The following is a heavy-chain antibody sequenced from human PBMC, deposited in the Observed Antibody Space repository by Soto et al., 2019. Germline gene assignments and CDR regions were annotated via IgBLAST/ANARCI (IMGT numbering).Heavy chain of an antibody. CDR2: INQDGSEK. V-gene: IGHV3-7*01. Sequence: EMQLVESGGGLVQPGGSLRLSCAASGFTFTTYWMSWVRQAPGKGLERVAKINQDGSEKDYLDSVKGRFTISRDNGKNSVYLQMESLRAEDTAVYHCVRGRGWFDPWGQGTLVTVSS. CDR1: GFTFTTYW. D-gene: IGHD3-10*01. J-gene: IGHJ5*02. CDR3: VRGRGWFDP.